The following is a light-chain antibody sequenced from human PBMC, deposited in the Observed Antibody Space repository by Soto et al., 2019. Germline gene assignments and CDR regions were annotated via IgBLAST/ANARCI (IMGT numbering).Light chain of an antibody. CDR1: SSDVGAYDF. V-gene: IGLV2-11*01. Sequence: QSALTQPRSVSGSPGQSLTISCTGTSSDVGAYDFVSWYQQHPGKAPKLMISDVTKRPSGVPDRFSGSKSGNTASLTISGLQAEDEADYYCSSYAGTYTYVFGTGTKLTVL. CDR3: SSYAGTYTYV. J-gene: IGLJ1*01. CDR2: DVT.